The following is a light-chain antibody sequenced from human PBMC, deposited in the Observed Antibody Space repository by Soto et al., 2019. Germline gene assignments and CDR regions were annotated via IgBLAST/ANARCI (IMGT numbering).Light chain of an antibody. J-gene: IGKJ1*01. Sequence: DIQMTQSPSSLSASVGDRVTITCRASXXXXXXLNWYQQKPGKAPKLLIYAASSLQSGVPSRFSGSGSGTDFTLTISSLQPEDFATYYCQQSYSTPRTFGQGTKVEIK. CDR1: XXXXXX. CDR3: QQSYSTPRT. V-gene: IGKV1-39*01. CDR2: AAS.